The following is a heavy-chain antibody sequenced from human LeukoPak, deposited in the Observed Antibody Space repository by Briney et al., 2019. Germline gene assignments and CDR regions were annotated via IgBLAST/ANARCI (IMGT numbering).Heavy chain of an antibody. V-gene: IGHV4-34*01. J-gene: IGHJ4*02. CDR1: VGSFSGYY. CDR2: INHSGST. CDR3: ARGLTILDY. D-gene: IGHD3-3*01. Sequence: PSETLALPCAVYVGSFSGYYWSWIRQPPGKGLEWIGEINHSGSTNYNPSLKSRVTMSVDTSKNQFSLKLGSVTAADTAVYYCARGLTILDYWGQGTLVTVSS.